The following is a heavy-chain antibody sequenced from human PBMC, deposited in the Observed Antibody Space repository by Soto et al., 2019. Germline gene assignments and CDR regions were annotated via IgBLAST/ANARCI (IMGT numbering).Heavy chain of an antibody. D-gene: IGHD3-10*02. V-gene: IGHV3-21*04. CDR2: ISSGSHFI. CDR3: ARDQSQGQMLLPYFDY. CDR1: GFNFPGYS. Sequence: VQLVESGGGLVKPGGSLRLSCAASGFNFPGYSMNRVRQAPGKGLEWVASISSGSHFIYYADSVRGRFTISRDNARDSLLLQMNSLRAGDTGVYFCARDQSQGQMLLPYFDYWGQGTLVTVSS. J-gene: IGHJ4*02.